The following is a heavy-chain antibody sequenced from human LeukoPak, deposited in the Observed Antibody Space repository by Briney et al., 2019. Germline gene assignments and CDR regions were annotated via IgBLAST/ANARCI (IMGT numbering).Heavy chain of an antibody. CDR1: GFTFSSYF. CDR3: VKDDSYFYDSSGPH. Sequence: GGPLRLSCSASGFTFSSYFMHWVRQAPGKGLEYVSGISSNGGSTYYADSVKGRFAISRDNSRNTLFLQMSSLRADDTAVFYCVKDDSYFYDSSGPHWGQGTLVTVSS. CDR2: ISSNGGST. V-gene: IGHV3-64D*09. D-gene: IGHD3-22*01. J-gene: IGHJ4*02.